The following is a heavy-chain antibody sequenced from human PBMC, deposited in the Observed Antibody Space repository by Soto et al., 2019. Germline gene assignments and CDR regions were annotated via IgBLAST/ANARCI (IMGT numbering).Heavy chain of an antibody. CDR2: IWYDGSNK. J-gene: IGHJ6*02. V-gene: IGHV3-33*01. Sequence: QVQLVESGGGVVQPGRSLRLSCAASGFTFSSYGMHWVRQAPGKGLEWVAVIWYDGSNKYYADSVKGRFTISRDNSKNTLYLQMNSLRAEDTAVYYCARELLTTVNPYYGMDVWGQGTTVTVSS. D-gene: IGHD4-4*01. CDR3: ARELLTTVNPYYGMDV. CDR1: GFTFSSYG.